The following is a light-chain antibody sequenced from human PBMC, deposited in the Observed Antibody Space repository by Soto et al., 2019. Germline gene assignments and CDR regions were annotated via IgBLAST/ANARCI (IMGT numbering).Light chain of an antibody. CDR2: KAS. J-gene: IGKJ1*01. CDR3: QQYNSYWGT. Sequence: DIPMTQSPSTLSASVGDRVTITCRASQSISSWLAWYQQKPGKAPKLLIYKASSLESGVPSRFSGSGSGTEFTLTISSLQPDDFATYYCQQYNSYWGTFGQGTKVEIK. V-gene: IGKV1-5*03. CDR1: QSISSW.